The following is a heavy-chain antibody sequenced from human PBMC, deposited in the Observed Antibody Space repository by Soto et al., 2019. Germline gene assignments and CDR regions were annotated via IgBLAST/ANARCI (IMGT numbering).Heavy chain of an antibody. V-gene: IGHV1-8*01. J-gene: IGHJ6*02. CDR1: GYTFTSYD. Sequence: QVQLVQSGAEVKKPGASVKVSCKASGYTFTSYDINWVRQATGQGLEWMGWMNPNSGNTGYAQKFQGRVTMTRNTSISTAYMELSSLRTEDTAAYYCAGDLVVVPADLYYYHGMDVWGQGTTVTVSS. CDR3: AGDLVVVPADLYYYHGMDV. CDR2: MNPNSGNT. D-gene: IGHD2-2*01.